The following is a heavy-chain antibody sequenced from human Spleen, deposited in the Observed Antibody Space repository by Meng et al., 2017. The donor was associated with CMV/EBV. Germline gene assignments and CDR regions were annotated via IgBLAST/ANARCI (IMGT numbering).Heavy chain of an antibody. D-gene: IGHD6-19*01. V-gene: IGHV3-11*01. CDR3: ARVSSAWCFDY. Sequence: SCAASGFTFSDYYMTWIRQAPGKGLEWVSYISSTGTNIYYADSVKGRFTISRDNTKNSLYLQFNSLRVEDTAVYYCARVSSAWCFDYWGQGTLVTVSS. CDR2: ISSTGTNI. J-gene: IGHJ4*02. CDR1: GFTFSDYY.